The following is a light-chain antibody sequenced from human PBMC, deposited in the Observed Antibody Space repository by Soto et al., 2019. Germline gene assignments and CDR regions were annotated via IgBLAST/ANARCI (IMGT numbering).Light chain of an antibody. CDR3: QQYNTWSPLT. V-gene: IGKV3-15*01. CDR2: GAS. CDR1: QSVSNN. J-gene: IGKJ4*01. Sequence: EIVMTQSPATLSVSPGERATLSCRASQSVSNNLAWYQQKPGQAPMLLIYGASTRSTGITARFSGRGSETEFTLTISSLQSEDFAVYYCQQYNTWSPLTFGGGTKVETK.